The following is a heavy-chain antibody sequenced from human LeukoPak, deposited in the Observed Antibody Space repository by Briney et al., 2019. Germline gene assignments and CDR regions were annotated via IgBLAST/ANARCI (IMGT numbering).Heavy chain of an antibody. CDR2: IYHSGST. Sequence: PSETLSLTCAVSGGSISSGGYSWSWIRQPPGKGLEWIGYIYHSGSTYYNPSLKSRVTISVDTSKNQFSLKLNSVTAADTAVYYCAREISPADSSSAFDSWGQGTLVTVSS. CDR3: AREISPADSSSAFDS. J-gene: IGHJ4*02. V-gene: IGHV4-30-2*01. D-gene: IGHD6-6*01. CDR1: GGSISSGGYS.